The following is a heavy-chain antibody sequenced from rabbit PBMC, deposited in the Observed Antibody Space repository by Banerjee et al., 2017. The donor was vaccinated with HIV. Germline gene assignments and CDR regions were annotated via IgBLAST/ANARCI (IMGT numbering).Heavy chain of an antibody. CDR2: IVGGSSGST. Sequence: QEQLEESGGDLVKPEASLTLTCTASGFSLSSSYYVCWVRQAPGKGLEWIACIVGGSSGSTYYASWAKGRFTISKTSSTTVTLQMTSLTAADTATYFCARDRDTGSVYYFDLWGPGTLVTVS. D-gene: IGHD8-1*01. CDR1: GFSLSSSYY. J-gene: IGHJ4*01. V-gene: IGHV1S45*01. CDR3: ARDRDTGSVYYFDL.